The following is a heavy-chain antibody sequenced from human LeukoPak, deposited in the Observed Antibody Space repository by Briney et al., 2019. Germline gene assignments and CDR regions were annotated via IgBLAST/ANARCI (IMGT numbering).Heavy chain of an antibody. D-gene: IGHD3-22*01. CDR2: ISYDGSNK. Sequence: PGGSLRLSCAASTFTLSSYTMNGVRQAPGKGLEWVAVISYDGSNKYYADSVKGRFTISRDNSKNTLYLQMNSLRAEDTAVYYCARDRRYYDSSGSTYFDYWGQGTLVTVSS. V-gene: IGHV3-30-3*01. CDR3: ARDRRYYDSSGSTYFDY. CDR1: TFTLSSYT. J-gene: IGHJ4*02.